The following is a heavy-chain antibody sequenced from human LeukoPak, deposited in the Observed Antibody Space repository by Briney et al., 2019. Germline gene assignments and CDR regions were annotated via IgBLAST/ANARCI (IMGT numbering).Heavy chain of an antibody. CDR2: INHSGST. V-gene: IGHV4-34*01. CDR1: GGSFSGYY. J-gene: IGHJ4*02. CDR3: ARGDIDSSGYYYPFDY. Sequence: SETLSLTCAVYGGSFSGYYWSWIRQPPGKGLEWIGEINHSGSTNYNPSLKSRVTISVDTSKNQFSLKLSSVTAADTAVYYCARGDIDSSGYYYPFDYWGQGTLVTVSS. D-gene: IGHD3-22*01.